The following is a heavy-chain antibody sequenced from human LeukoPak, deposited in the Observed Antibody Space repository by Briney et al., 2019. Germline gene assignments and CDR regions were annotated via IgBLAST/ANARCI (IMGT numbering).Heavy chain of an antibody. CDR3: AKDPNGDYIGAFDD. V-gene: IGHV3-23*01. CDR2: ISTSSVTT. CDR1: GFNFGTYA. D-gene: IGHD2-8*01. Sequence: GGSPRLSCAASGFNFGTYAMTWVRQRPGKGLEWVSAISTSSVTTKYADPVKGRFIIFRDNSKSTLYPQMNSLRAEDTAIYYCAKDPNGDYIGAFDDWGQGTMVTVSS. J-gene: IGHJ3*01.